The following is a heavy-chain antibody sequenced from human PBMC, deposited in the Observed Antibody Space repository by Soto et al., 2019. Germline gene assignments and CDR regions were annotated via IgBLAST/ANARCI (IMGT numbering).Heavy chain of an antibody. D-gene: IGHD2-2*01. V-gene: IGHV3-33*01. CDR1: GFTFSSYG. CDR3: ARSFGTSEYYYGMDV. J-gene: IGHJ6*02. Sequence: TGGSLRLSCAASGFTFSSYGMHWVRQSPGKGLEWVAVIWYDGSNKYYADSVKGRFTISRDNSKNTLYLQMNSLRAEDTAVYYCARSFGTSEYYYGMDVWGQGTTVTVSS. CDR2: IWYDGSNK.